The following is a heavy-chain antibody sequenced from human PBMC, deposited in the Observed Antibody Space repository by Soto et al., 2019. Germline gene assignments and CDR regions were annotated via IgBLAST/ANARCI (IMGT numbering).Heavy chain of an antibody. V-gene: IGHV3-49*05. J-gene: IGHJ6*02. CDR3: TRGIYDSSGPHERSYYYYYAMDV. CDR2: IRSKAYGGTT. D-gene: IGHD3-22*01. Sequence: KPGGSLRLSCTASGFTFGDYAMSWFRQAPGKGLEWVGFIRSKAYGGTTEYAASVKGRFTISRDDSKSIAYLQMNSLKTEDTAMYYCTRGIYDSSGPHERSYYYYYAMDVWGQGTTVTVSS. CDR1: GFTFGDYA.